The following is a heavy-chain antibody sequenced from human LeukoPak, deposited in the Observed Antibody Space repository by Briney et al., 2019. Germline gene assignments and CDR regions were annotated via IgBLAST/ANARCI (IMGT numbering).Heavy chain of an antibody. CDR1: GGTFSSYA. Sequence: ASVKVSCKASGGTFSSYAISWVRQAPGQGLEWMGWISGYNGNTNYAQKLQGRVTMTTDTSTTTVYMELRSLRSDDTAVYYCARGLAFDIWGQGTMVTVSS. CDR2: ISGYNGNT. V-gene: IGHV1-18*01. J-gene: IGHJ3*02. CDR3: ARGLAFDI.